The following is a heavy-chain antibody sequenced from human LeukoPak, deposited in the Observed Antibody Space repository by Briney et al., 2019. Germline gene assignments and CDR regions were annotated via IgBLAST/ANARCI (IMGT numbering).Heavy chain of an antibody. CDR3: AREGNSP. V-gene: IGHV1-2*02. J-gene: IGHJ5*02. Sequence: ASVKVSCKASGYTFTGYYMHWVRQAPGQGLEWMGWINPNSGGTNYAQKFQGRVTLTRDTSITTVYMDLRSLRSDDTAVYYCAREGNSPWGQGALVTVSS. CDR2: INPNSGGT. CDR1: GYTFTGYY.